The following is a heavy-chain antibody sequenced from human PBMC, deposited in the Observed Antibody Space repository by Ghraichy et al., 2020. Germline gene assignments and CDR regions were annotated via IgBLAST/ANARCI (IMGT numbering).Heavy chain of an antibody. CDR2: IHHSGST. V-gene: IGHV4-61*01. CDR1: GGSVSSGSSY. Sequence: SETLSLTCTVSGGSVSSGSSYWSWIRQPPGKGLEWIGEIHHSGSTNYNPSLKSRVTISVDKSKNQFSLKLSSVTAADTAVYYCARGGYYYYMDVWGKGTTGTVSS. CDR3: ARGGYYYYMDV. J-gene: IGHJ6*03.